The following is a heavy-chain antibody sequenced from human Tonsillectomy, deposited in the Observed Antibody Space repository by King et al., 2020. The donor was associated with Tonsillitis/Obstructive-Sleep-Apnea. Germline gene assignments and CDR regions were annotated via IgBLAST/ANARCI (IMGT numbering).Heavy chain of an antibody. D-gene: IGHD3-3*01. J-gene: IGHJ3*02. V-gene: IGHV1-2*05. Sequence: VQLVESGAEVKKPGASVKVSCKASGYTFTGYYMHWVRQASGQGLEWMGRINPNSGGTNYAQKLQGRVTMTRDTSISTAYMELSRLRSDDTVVYYCARGERNDFWSGTSSNDAFDIWGQGTMVTVSS. CDR1: GYTFTGYY. CDR3: ARGERNDFWSGTSSNDAFDI. CDR2: INPNSGGT.